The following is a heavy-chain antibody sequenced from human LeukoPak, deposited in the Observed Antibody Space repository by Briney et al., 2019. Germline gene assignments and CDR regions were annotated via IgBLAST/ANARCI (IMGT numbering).Heavy chain of an antibody. D-gene: IGHD3-22*01. CDR2: ISSSSSTI. CDR3: ASLIVVVINHWFDP. V-gene: IGHV3-48*04. Sequence: GGSLRLSCAASGFTFSSYSMNWVRQAPGKGLEWVSYISSSSSTIYYADSVKGRFTISRDNAKNSLYLQMNSLRAEDTAVYYCASLIVVVINHWFDPWGQGTLVTVSS. CDR1: GFTFSSYS. J-gene: IGHJ5*02.